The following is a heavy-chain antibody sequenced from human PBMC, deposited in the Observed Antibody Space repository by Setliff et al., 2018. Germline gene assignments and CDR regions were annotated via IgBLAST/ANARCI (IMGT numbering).Heavy chain of an antibody. CDR3: VLTPSNLFDY. CDR2: IYHSGNT. V-gene: IGHV4-38-2*01. CDR1: GYSISSGYY. Sequence: PSETLSLTCAVSGYSISSGYYWGWIRQPPGKGLEWIANIYHSGNTYYNPSLKSRVTISVDTSKNQFSLKLNSVTAADTAMYYCVLTPSNLFDYWGQGTLVTVSS. J-gene: IGHJ4*02. D-gene: IGHD7-27*01.